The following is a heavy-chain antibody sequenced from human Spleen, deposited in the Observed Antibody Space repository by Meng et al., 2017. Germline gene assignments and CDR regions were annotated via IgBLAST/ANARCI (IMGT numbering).Heavy chain of an antibody. D-gene: IGHD3-16*01. CDR2: IYYSGAT. CDR1: GGSISSSSNY. V-gene: IGHV4-39*01. Sequence: QLQLQESGPGLVKPSATLSLTCTVSGGSISSSSNYWDWIRQPPGKRLEWIGSIYYSGATYYNPSLKSRVTMSVDTSKNQFSLRLSSVTAADTAVFYCARRVHDGRHYHYFDYWGQGALVTVSS. CDR3: ARRVHDGRHYHYFDY. J-gene: IGHJ4*02.